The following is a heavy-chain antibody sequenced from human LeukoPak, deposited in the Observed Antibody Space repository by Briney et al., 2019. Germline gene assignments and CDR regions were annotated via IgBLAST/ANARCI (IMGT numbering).Heavy chain of an antibody. V-gene: IGHV4-39*01. CDR2: IYYSGTT. Sequence: PSETLSLTCTVSGGSISSSSYFWGWIRQPPGKGMEWIGNIYYSGTTYYNPSLKSRITMSIDTSKNQLSLRVSSVTAADTAVYYCARMTTVITRIYWGQGTLVTVSS. D-gene: IGHD4-11*01. J-gene: IGHJ4*02. CDR1: GGSISSSSYF. CDR3: ARMTTVITRIY.